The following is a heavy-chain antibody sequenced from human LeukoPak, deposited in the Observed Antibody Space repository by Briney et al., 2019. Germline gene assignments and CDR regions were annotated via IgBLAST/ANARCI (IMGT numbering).Heavy chain of an antibody. J-gene: IGHJ4*02. CDR1: GFTFDDYA. V-gene: IGHV3-9*01. Sequence: GGSLRLSCAASGFTFDDYAMHWVRQAPGKGLEWVSGISWNSGSIGYADSVKGRFTISRDNAKNSLYLQMNNLRAEDTALYYCAKDINGYDSIFWGQGTLVTVSS. CDR2: ISWNSGSI. CDR3: AKDINGYDSIF. D-gene: IGHD3-22*01.